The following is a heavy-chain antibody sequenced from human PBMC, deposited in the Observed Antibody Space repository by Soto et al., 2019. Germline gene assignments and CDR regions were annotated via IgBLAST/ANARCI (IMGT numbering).Heavy chain of an antibody. CDR1: GFTFSSYS. V-gene: IGHV3-21*01. CDR2: ISSSSSYI. Sequence: GSLRLSCAASGFTFSSYSMNWVRQAPGKGLEWVSSISSSSSYIYYADSVKGRFTISRDNAKNSLYLQMNSLRAEDTAVYYCARVVVPADLYYYYYMDVWGKGTTVTVSS. D-gene: IGHD2-2*01. CDR3: ARVVVPADLYYYYYMDV. J-gene: IGHJ6*03.